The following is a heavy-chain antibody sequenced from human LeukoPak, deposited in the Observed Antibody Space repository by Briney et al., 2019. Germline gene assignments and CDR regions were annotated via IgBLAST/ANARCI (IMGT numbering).Heavy chain of an antibody. D-gene: IGHD3-10*01. CDR3: ASYYGSGSYPLFNY. CDR2: INHSGST. Sequence: SETLSLTCAVYGGSFSGYYWSWIRQPPGKGLEWIGEINHSGSTNYNPSLKSRVTISVDTSKNQFSLKLSSVTAADTAVYYCASYYGSGSYPLFNYWGQGTLVTVSS. J-gene: IGHJ4*02. CDR1: GGSFSGYY. V-gene: IGHV4-34*01.